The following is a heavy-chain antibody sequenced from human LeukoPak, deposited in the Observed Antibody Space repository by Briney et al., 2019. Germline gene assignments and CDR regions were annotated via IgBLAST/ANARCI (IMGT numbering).Heavy chain of an antibody. CDR3: AKGPNDSSNYLFDY. CDR2: IVGSGVDT. CDR1: GFTFSRHA. D-gene: IGHD4-11*01. Sequence: GGSLRLSCAASGFTFSRHAMSWVRRAPGTGLEWVSVIVGSGVDTYYADSVKGRFTISRDNSKNTLYVQMNSLGAEDTAVYYCAKGPNDSSNYLFDYGGQGTLVTVSS. V-gene: IGHV3-23*01. J-gene: IGHJ4*02.